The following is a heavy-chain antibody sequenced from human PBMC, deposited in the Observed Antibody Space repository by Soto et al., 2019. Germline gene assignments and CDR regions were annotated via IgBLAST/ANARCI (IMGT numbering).Heavy chain of an antibody. Sequence: PGESLKISCKGSGYSFTTYWISWVRQMPGKGLEWMGRIDPSDSYTNYSPSFQGHVTISADKSISTAYLQSSSLKASDTAMYYCARLPHSSSWYSYYYGMDVWGQGTTVTVSS. V-gene: IGHV5-10-1*01. J-gene: IGHJ6*02. CDR2: IDPSDSYT. D-gene: IGHD6-13*01. CDR1: GYSFTTYW. CDR3: ARLPHSSSWYSYYYGMDV.